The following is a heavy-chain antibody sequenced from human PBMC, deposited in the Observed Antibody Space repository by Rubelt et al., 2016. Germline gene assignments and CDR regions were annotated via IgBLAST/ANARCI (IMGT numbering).Heavy chain of an antibody. CDR1: GYTFTSYG. D-gene: IGHD2-2*01. CDR2: INPSGGST. CDR3: ARTCPSTSCQDFDY. V-gene: IGHV1-46*01. Sequence: QVQLVQSGAEVKKPGASVKVSCKASGYTFTSYGISWVRQAPGQGLEWMGIINPSGGSTRYAQKFQGRVTMTRDTSTSTAYRELSSRRSEDTAVYYCARTCPSTSCQDFDYWGQGTLVTVSS. J-gene: IGHJ4*02.